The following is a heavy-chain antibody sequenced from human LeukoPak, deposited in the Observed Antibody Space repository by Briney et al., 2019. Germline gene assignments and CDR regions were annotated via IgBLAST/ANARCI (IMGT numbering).Heavy chain of an antibody. V-gene: IGHV3-20*04. CDR3: ARDRGYSSSGTPGWGAFDI. J-gene: IGHJ3*02. CDR2: INWNGGST. CDR1: GFTFDDYG. D-gene: IGHD6-13*01. Sequence: GGSLRLSCAASGFTFDDYGMSWVRQAPGKGLERVSGINWNGGSTGYADSVKGRFTISRDNAKNSLYLQMNSLRAEDTALYYCARDRGYSSSGTPGWGAFDIWGQGTMVTVSS.